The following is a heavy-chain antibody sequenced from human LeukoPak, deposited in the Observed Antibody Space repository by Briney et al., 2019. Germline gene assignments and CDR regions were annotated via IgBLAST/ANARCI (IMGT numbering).Heavy chain of an antibody. CDR3: VRDRSAPDY. CDR2: ISSSSDTI. V-gene: IGHV3-48*02. CDR1: GFTFNIYA. J-gene: IGHJ4*02. Sequence: GGSLRLSCAASGFTFNIYAMNWIRQAPGKGLEWLSYISSSSDTIYYAESVKGRLTISRGNAKNSLYLQMNSLRDEDTALYYCVRDRSAPDYWGQGTLVTVSS.